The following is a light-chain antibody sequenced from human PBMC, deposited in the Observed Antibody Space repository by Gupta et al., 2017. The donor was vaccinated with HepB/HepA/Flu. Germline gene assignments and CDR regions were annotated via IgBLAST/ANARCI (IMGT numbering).Light chain of an antibody. CDR3: QSEEVTSTHGV. V-gene: IGLV3-25*03. J-gene: IGLJ3*02. Sequence: SSDPTPSPPVPVSPGQTARITCSGDALPSMYSYWYQPKPGQAPVLVIYKDKERPSGVPDRFSGSNSGKTVTLTINGVQAEDEADYYCQSEEVTSTHGVFGGGTRLTVL. CDR2: KDK. CDR1: ALPSMY.